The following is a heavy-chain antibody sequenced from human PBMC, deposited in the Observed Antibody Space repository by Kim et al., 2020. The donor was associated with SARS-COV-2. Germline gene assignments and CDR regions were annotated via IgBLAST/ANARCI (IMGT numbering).Heavy chain of an antibody. D-gene: IGHD5-18*01. Sequence: GGSLRLSCAASGFTFSSYAMSWVRQAPGKGLEWVSAISGSGGSTYYADSVKGRFTISRDNSKNTLYLQMNSLRAEDTAVYYCANGGWIQPLGYWGQGTLVTVSS. CDR1: GFTFSSYA. CDR3: ANGGWIQPLGY. J-gene: IGHJ4*02. V-gene: IGHV3-23*01. CDR2: ISGSGGST.